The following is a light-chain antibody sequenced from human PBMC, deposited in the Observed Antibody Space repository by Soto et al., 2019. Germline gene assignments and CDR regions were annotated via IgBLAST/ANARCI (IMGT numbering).Light chain of an antibody. CDR1: QSILYSSNNKNY. J-gene: IGKJ1*01. V-gene: IGKV4-1*01. CDR2: WAS. Sequence: DIVMTQSPDSLAVSLGERATINCKSSQSILYSSNNKNYLAWYQQKPGQRPKLLIYWASTRESGVPDRFSGSGSGTDFTLTISSLQAGDAAVYYCLQYYTTPEAFGQGTKVEIK. CDR3: LQYYTTPEA.